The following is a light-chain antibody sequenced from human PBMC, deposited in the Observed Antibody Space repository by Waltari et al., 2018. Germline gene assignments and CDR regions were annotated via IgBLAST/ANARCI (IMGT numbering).Light chain of an antibody. Sequence: QSVLTQPPSVSGAPGQRVTISCTGSSSNIGASYDVHWYQQFPGTAPKLLIYGNNSRPSGFPDRCSGSKSVTSASLAITGLQAEEESDYYCQSGDSSLSGSFVFGTGTKVTVL. V-gene: IGLV1-40*01. CDR1: SSNIGASYD. CDR2: GNN. J-gene: IGLJ1*01. CDR3: QSGDSSLSGSFV.